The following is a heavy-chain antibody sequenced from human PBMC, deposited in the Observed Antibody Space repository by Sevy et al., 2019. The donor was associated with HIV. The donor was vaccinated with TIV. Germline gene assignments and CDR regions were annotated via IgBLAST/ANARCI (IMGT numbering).Heavy chain of an antibody. D-gene: IGHD6-19*01. J-gene: IGHJ6*03. CDR3: ARKGGGAVAGTAYYYYYMDV. CDR2: INHSGST. CDR1: GGSFSGYY. Sequence: SETLSLTCAVYGGSFSGYYWSWIRQPPGKGLEWIGEINHSGSTNYNPSLKSRVTISVDTSKNQFSLKLSSVTAADTAVYYCARKGGGAVAGTAYYYYYMDVWGKGTTVTVSS. V-gene: IGHV4-34*01.